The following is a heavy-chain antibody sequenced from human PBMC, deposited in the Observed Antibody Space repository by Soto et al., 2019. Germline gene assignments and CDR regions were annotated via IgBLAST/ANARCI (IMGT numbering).Heavy chain of an antibody. D-gene: IGHD3-9*01. CDR3: VRDFGRYFRSGYMDV. Sequence: EVQLVESGGGLVKPGGSLRLSCAASGFTFSSYSMNWVRQAPGKGLEWVSSINEDSSYIYYAHSLRGRFTISRDNAKDSVYLQMNYLRAEDTAVYYCVRDFGRYFRSGYMDVWGDGATVTVSS. CDR1: GFTFSSYS. J-gene: IGHJ6*03. CDR2: INEDSSYI. V-gene: IGHV3-21*02.